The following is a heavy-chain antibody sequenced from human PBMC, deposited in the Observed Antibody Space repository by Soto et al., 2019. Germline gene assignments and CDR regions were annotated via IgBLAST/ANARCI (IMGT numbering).Heavy chain of an antibody. V-gene: IGHV3-23*01. CDR2: ISGSGGST. CDR1: GFTFSTYA. D-gene: IGHD2-15*01. J-gene: IGHJ4*02. Sequence: PGGSLRLSCAASGFTFSTYAMIWVRQAPGKGLEWVSAISGSGGSTYYADSVKGRFTISRDNSKNTLFLQMNSLRAEDTAVYYCAKRTSYNIGPFDYWGQGTLVTVSS. CDR3: AKRTSYNIGPFDY.